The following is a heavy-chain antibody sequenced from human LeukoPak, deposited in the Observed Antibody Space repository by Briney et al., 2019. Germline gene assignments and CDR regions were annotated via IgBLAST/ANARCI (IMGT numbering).Heavy chain of an antibody. CDR2: IYWDDDK. V-gene: IGHV2-5*02. Sequence: SGATLVKPTQTLTLTCTFSGFSLSTSAVGVGLIRQPPGKALERLALIYWDDDKRYSPSMKSHLTITNDTSTNQVVLTMTNIDPVDTATYSCAHSPFRYYDILTGYRNWFDPWGQGTLVTVSS. CDR1: GFSLSTSAVG. D-gene: IGHD3-9*01. J-gene: IGHJ5*02. CDR3: AHSPFRYYDILTGYRNWFDP.